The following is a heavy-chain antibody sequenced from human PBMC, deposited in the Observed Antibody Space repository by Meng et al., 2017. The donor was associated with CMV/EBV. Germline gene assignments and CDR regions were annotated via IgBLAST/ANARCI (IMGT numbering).Heavy chain of an antibody. J-gene: IGHJ6*02. CDR1: GYTFTSYY. D-gene: IGHD3-3*01. Sequence: ASVKVSCKASGYTFTSYYMHWVRQAPGQGLEWMGIINPSGGSTSYAQKFQGRVTMTRDTSTNTVYMELSSLRSEDTAVYYCARDLGLRYYDFWSGYYPGRYYYYGMDVWGQGTTVTVSS. CDR2: INPSGGST. CDR3: ARDLGLRYYDFWSGYYPGRYYYYGMDV. V-gene: IGHV1-46*01.